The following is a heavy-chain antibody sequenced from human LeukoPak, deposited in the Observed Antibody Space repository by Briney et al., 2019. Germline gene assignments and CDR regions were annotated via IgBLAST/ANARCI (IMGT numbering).Heavy chain of an antibody. CDR1: GGSISSYY. CDR2: IYYSGST. CDR3: ARSRISRALDAFDI. J-gene: IGHJ3*02. Sequence: SETLSLTCTVSGGSISSYYWSWIRQPPGKGLEWIGYIYYSGSTNYNPSLKSRVTKSVDTSKNQFSLKLSSVTAADTAVYYCARSRISRALDAFDIWGQGTMVTVSS. V-gene: IGHV4-59*01.